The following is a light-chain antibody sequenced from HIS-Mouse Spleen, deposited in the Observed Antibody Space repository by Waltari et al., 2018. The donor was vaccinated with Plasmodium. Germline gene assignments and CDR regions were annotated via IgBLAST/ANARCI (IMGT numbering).Light chain of an antibody. J-gene: IGKJ3*01. V-gene: IGKV3-15*01. CDR2: GAS. CDR1: QSVSSN. CDR3: QQYNNWSFT. Sequence: EIVMTQSPAILSVSPAERATLSCRASQSVSSNLAWYQQKPGQAPRLLINGASTRATGIPARFSGSGSGTEFTLTISSLQSEDFAVYYCQQYNNWSFTFGPGTKVDIK.